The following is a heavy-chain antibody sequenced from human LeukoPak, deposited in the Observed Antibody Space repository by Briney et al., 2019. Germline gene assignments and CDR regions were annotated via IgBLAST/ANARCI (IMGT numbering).Heavy chain of an antibody. CDR3: ARGGGAFDY. V-gene: IGHV3-11*01. D-gene: IGHD4-17*01. Sequence: GGSLRLSCAASGFTLSDYYMSWIRQAPGKGLEWVSYISNTDNIIYYADSVKGRFTISRDNAKISLYLQMNSLRAEDTAVYYCARGGGAFDYWGQGTLVTVSS. J-gene: IGHJ4*02. CDR2: ISNTDNII. CDR1: GFTLSDYY.